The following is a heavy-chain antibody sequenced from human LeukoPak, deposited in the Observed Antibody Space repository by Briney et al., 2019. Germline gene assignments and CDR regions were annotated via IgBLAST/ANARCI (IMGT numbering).Heavy chain of an antibody. Sequence: GASVKVSCKASGYTFTGYYMHWVRQAPGQGLEWMGWMSPDSGATNYAQRFQGRVTMTRDTSISTAYMELSSLRSDDTAVYFCAREGYSTSSGPLDYWGQGTLVTVSS. CDR1: GYTFTGYY. D-gene: IGHD6-6*01. CDR3: AREGYSTSSGPLDY. V-gene: IGHV1-2*02. CDR2: MSPDSGAT. J-gene: IGHJ4*02.